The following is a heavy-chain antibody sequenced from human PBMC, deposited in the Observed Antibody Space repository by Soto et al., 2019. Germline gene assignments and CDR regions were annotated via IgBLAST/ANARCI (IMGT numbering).Heavy chain of an antibody. CDR1: GFTFSSYG. D-gene: IGHD3-16*01. V-gene: IGHV3-30*03. J-gene: IGHJ4*02. Sequence: PGGSLRLSCAASGFTFSSYGMHWVREAPGKGLDWVAAISYDGSNKYYADSVKGRFTISRDNSKNTLYLQMNSLRAEDTAVYYCEGAFGGGTGYYDYWGQGTLVTVSS. CDR3: EGAFGGGTGYYDY. CDR2: ISYDGSNK.